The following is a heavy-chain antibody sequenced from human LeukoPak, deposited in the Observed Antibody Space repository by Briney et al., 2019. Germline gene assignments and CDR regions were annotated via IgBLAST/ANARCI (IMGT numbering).Heavy chain of an antibody. CDR3: VRHSRVVAFDY. CDR1: GDSISSYY. CDR2: TGNT. J-gene: IGHJ4*02. Sequence: SETLSLTCTVSGDSISSYYWSWIRQPPGKGLEWIGYTGNTNYNPSLKSRVTISEDTSKNQVSLKLSSVTAADTAVYYCVRHSRVVAFDYWGQGNLVTVSS. D-gene: IGHD2-15*01. V-gene: IGHV4-59*08.